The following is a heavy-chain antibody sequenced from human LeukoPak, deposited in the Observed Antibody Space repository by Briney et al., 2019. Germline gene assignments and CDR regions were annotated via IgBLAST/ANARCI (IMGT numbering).Heavy chain of an antibody. V-gene: IGHV3-30*04. J-gene: IGHJ4*02. CDR3: AKDDVGAKVLDY. CDR2: ISYAGTNK. D-gene: IGHD1-26*01. CDR1: GFTFSSYV. Sequence: PGRSLRLSCAASGFTFSSYVMNWVRQAPGKGLEWVAVISYAGTNKYYADSVKGRFTISRDNSKNTLYLQMNSLRAEDTAVYYCAKDDVGAKVLDYWGQGTLVTVSS.